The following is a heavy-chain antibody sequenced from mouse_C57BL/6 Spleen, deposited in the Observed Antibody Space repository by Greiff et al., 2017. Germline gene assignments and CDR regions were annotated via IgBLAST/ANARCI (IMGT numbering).Heavy chain of an antibody. J-gene: IGHJ2*01. CDR1: GYTFTSYW. CDR3: ARTDGSSFDY. Sequence: QVQLQQPGAELVMPGASVKLSCKASGYTFTSYWMHWVKQRPGQGLEWIGEIDPSDSYTNYNQKFKGKSTLTVDKSSSTAYMQLSSLTSEDSAVYYCARTDGSSFDYWGQGTTRTVSS. D-gene: IGHD1-1*01. V-gene: IGHV1-69*01. CDR2: IDPSDSYT.